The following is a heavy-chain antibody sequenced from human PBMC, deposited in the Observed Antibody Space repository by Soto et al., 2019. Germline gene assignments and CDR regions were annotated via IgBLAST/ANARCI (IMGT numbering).Heavy chain of an antibody. Sequence: HPGRSLRLSCAVSGFIFKNYALNWVRQAPGKGLEWVASITRDGYNKYYADSVKGRFTISRDNSKNTLSLQMTALRVDDSAVYYCARGAVMPDPWGQGTLVTVSS. CDR1: GFIFKNYA. J-gene: IGHJ5*02. D-gene: IGHD3-16*01. CDR2: ITRDGYNK. V-gene: IGHV3-30*04. CDR3: ARGAVMPDP.